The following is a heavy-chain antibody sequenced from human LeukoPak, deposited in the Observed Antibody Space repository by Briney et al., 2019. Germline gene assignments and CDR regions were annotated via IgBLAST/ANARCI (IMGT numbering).Heavy chain of an antibody. J-gene: IGHJ4*02. CDR3: TRSDYSTYFNY. CDR1: GGSISSYY. V-gene: IGHV4-59*01. Sequence: SETLSLTCTVSGGSISSYYWSWIRQPPGKGLEYIGYIYYNGATNYNPSLKRRVTISVDTSKNQFSLNLRSVTAADTAVYYCTRSDYSTYFNYWGPGTLVTVSS. D-gene: IGHD2-15*01. CDR2: IYYNGAT.